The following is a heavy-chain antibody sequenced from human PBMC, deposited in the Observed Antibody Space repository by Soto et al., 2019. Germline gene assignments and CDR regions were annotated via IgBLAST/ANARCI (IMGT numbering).Heavy chain of an antibody. CDR3: AKDKASGGY. Sequence: EVPLLESGGGLVQPGGSLRLSCAASGFSFTSYAMTWVRQAPGKGLEWVSSITGSGDTIYYADSVKGRFTISRDNSKNTLYLQMGSLRGEDTAIYYCAKDKASGGYWGQGTLVTVSS. J-gene: IGHJ4*02. CDR1: GFSFTSYA. V-gene: IGHV3-23*01. D-gene: IGHD2-15*01. CDR2: ITGSGDTI.